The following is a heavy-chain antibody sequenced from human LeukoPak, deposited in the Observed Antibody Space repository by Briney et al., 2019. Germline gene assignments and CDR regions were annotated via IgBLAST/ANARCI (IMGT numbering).Heavy chain of an antibody. D-gene: IGHD3-3*01. CDR2: INHSGST. J-gene: IGHJ4*02. CDR1: GGSFSGYY. V-gene: IGHV4-34*01. CDR3: ARGPKIYDFWSGYAFDY. Sequence: SETLSLTCAVYGGSFSGYYWSWIRQPPGKGLEWIGEINHSGSTNYNPSLKSRVTISVDTSKNQFSLKLSSVTAADTAVYYCARGPKIYDFWSGYAFDYWGQGTLVTVSS.